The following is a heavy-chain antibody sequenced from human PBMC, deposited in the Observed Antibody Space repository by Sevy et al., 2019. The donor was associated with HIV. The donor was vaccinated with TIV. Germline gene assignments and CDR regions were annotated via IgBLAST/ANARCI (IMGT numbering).Heavy chain of an antibody. Sequence: GGSLRLSCAASGITFSSHAMSWVRQAPGKGLEWVSTIFGSGGVTYYADSVKGRFTISRDYSKNTRYLQMDSLRAEDTAVYYCAGGRYDSSGSFDAFDLWGQGTTVTVSS. D-gene: IGHD3-22*01. CDR1: GITFSSHA. CDR2: IFGSGGVT. V-gene: IGHV3-23*01. CDR3: AGGRYDSSGSFDAFDL. J-gene: IGHJ3*01.